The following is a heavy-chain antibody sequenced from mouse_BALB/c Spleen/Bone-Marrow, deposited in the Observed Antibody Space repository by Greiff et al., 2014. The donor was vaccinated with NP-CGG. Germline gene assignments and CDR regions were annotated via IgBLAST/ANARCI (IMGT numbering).Heavy chain of an antibody. CDR1: GYTFTSYW. CDR3: SRNDGNFRGYFDV. D-gene: IGHD2-3*01. V-gene: IGHV1-87*01. CDR2: IYPGDGGT. Sequence: VQLQQSGAELARPGASVKLSCKASGYTFTSYWMQWVKQRPGQGLEWIGAIYPGDGGTRYTQKFKGKATLTADKSSSTAYMQRSSFEYEAAAVYYCSRNDGNFRGYFDVWGAGTTVTVSS. J-gene: IGHJ1*01.